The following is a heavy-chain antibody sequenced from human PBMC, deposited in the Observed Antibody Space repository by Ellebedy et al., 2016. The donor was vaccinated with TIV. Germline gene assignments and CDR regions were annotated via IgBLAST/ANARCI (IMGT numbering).Heavy chain of an antibody. J-gene: IGHJ6*02. D-gene: IGHD2-15*01. Sequence: GESLKISCAASGFTFSSYAMSWVRQAPGKGLEWVSAISGSGGSTYHADSVKGRFSISRDNSKNTLCLQMNSLRAEDTAVYYCATMEVVPSYYYYGMDVWGQGTTVTVSS. CDR3: ATMEVVPSYYYYGMDV. V-gene: IGHV3-23*01. CDR1: GFTFSSYA. CDR2: ISGSGGST.